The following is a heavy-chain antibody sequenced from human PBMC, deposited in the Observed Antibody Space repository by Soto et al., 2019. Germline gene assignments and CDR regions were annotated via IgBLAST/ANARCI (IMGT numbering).Heavy chain of an antibody. CDR2: IYYSGST. V-gene: IGHV4-39*01. CDR3: ASSSVSRYYFDY. J-gene: IGHJ4*02. CDR1: GGSISSSSYY. Sequence: SETLSLTCTVSGGSISSSSYYWGWIRQPPGKGLEWIGSIYYSGSTYYNPSLKSRVTISVDTSKNQFSLKLSSVTAADTAVYYCASSSVSRYYFDYWGQGTLVTVSS. D-gene: IGHD6-6*01.